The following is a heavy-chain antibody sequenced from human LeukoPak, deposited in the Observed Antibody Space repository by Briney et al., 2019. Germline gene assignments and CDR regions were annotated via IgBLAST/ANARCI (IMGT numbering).Heavy chain of an antibody. Sequence: NTSETLSLTCTVSGGSISSSSYYWSWIRQPPGKGLEWIGEINHSGSTNYNPSLKSRVTISVDTSKNQFSLKLSSVTAADTAVYYCARGGYYGSGNDFRFDPWGQGTLVTVSS. V-gene: IGHV4-39*07. D-gene: IGHD3-10*01. J-gene: IGHJ5*02. CDR1: GGSISSSSYY. CDR2: INHSGST. CDR3: ARGGYYGSGNDFRFDP.